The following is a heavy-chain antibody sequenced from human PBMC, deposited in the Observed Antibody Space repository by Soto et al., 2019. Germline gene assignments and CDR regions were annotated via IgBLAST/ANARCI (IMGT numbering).Heavy chain of an antibody. CDR3: AREQWGGCRDMDV. D-gene: IGHD2-8*01. J-gene: IGHJ6*02. CDR2: INSDGSST. CDR1: GFTFSPYW. Sequence: EVQLVESGGGLVQPGGSLRLSCAASGFTFSPYWIHWVRQAPGKGLVWVSRINSDGSSTNYADSVKGRFTISRDNAKNTLCLQVNSLRAEDSAGYYCAREQWGGCRDMDVLGQGTTVTLSS. V-gene: IGHV3-74*01.